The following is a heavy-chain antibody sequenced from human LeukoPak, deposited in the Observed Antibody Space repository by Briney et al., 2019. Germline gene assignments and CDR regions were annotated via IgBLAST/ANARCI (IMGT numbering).Heavy chain of an antibody. V-gene: IGHV1-18*01. Sequence: ASVKLSCKASGYTFTSYGVSWVRHAPGQGLKWMGCISAYNGNTNYAQKLQGRVTMTTDTSTSTAYMELRSLSSEDTAVYYCARGDYGSGSYRYFDYWGQGTLVTVSS. CDR3: ARGDYGSGSYRYFDY. CDR1: GYTFTSYG. D-gene: IGHD3-10*01. J-gene: IGHJ4*02. CDR2: ISAYNGNT.